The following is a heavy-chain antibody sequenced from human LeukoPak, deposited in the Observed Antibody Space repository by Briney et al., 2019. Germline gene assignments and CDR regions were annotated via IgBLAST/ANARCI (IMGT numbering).Heavy chain of an antibody. CDR1: GGSISSYY. Sequence: SETLSLTCTVSGGSISSYYWSWIRQPPGKGLEWIGYIYYSGSTNYNPSLKSRVTISVDTSKNQFSLKLSSVTAADTAVYYCARHPWQLLFDYWGQGTLVTVSS. V-gene: IGHV4-59*08. J-gene: IGHJ4*02. CDR3: ARHPWQLLFDY. D-gene: IGHD2-15*01. CDR2: IYYSGST.